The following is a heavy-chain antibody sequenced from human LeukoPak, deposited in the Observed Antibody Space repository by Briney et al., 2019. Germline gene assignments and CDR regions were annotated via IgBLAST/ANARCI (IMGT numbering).Heavy chain of an antibody. J-gene: IGHJ4*02. CDR1: GGSISNYY. CDR3: ARHQGLSGYYLYYFDY. V-gene: IGHV4-59*01. Sequence: TPETLSLTCTVSGGSISNYYWSWIRQPPGRGLEWIGYIYYSGSTNYNPSLKSRVTISVDTSKNQFSLKLNSVTAADTAVYYCARHQGLSGYYLYYFDYWGQGTLVTVSS. CDR2: IYYSGST. D-gene: IGHD3-22*01.